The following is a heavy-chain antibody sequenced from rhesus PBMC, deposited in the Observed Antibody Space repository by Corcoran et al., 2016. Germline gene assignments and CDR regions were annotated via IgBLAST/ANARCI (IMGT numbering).Heavy chain of an antibody. CDR2: IYGSGGST. V-gene: IGHV4-93*02. CDR3: ARHGPPIVVVVSAYFDY. D-gene: IGHD2-39*02. J-gene: IGHJ4*01. CDR1: GGSISSSNW. Sequence: QVQLQESGPAVVKPSETLSLTCAVPGGSISSSNWWSWLRQSPGKGLEWLGGIYGSGGSTEYNPSLKSRVTISIDTSKNPFSLKLSSVTAADTAVYYCARHGPPIVVVVSAYFDYWGQGVLVTVSS.